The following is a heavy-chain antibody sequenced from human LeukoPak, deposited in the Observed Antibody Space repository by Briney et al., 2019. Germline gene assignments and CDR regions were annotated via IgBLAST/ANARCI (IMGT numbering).Heavy chain of an antibody. Sequence: ASVKVSCKPSVYTFTNYNLAWVQQAPGEGLEWMGWISPYNGDTNYAPKFQGRVTLTTDTSKSTGYMELRNLRSDDTAVYYCAREAADHLDYWGQGTLVTVSS. J-gene: IGHJ4*02. V-gene: IGHV1-18*01. D-gene: IGHD2-15*01. CDR3: AREAADHLDY. CDR1: VYTFTNYN. CDR2: ISPYNGDT.